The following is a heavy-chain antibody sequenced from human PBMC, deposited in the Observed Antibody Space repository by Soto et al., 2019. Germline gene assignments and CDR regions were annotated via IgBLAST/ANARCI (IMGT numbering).Heavy chain of an antibody. V-gene: IGHV4-34*01. Sequence: SETLSLTCAVYGGSFSGYYWSWIRQPPGKGLEWIGEIKHSGRTNYNPSLKSRVTISVDKSKNQFSLKLSSVTAADTAVYYCARGDILTVYSHWGQGTLVTVSS. CDR1: GGSFSGYY. CDR3: ARGDILTVYSH. CDR2: IKHSGRT. J-gene: IGHJ4*02. D-gene: IGHD3-9*01.